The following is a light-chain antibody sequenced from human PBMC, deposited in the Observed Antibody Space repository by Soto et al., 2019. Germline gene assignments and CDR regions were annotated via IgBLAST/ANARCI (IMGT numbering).Light chain of an antibody. CDR3: TSYAGSNIVL. CDR1: SSDVGGYNY. Sequence: QSVLTQPPSASGSPGQSVTISCTGTSSDVGGYNYVSWYQQHPGKAPKLMIYDVTKRPSGVPDRFSGSKSGNTASLTVSGLPAEDEADYYCTSYAGSNIVLFGGGTKLTVL. CDR2: DVT. J-gene: IGLJ2*01. V-gene: IGLV2-8*01.